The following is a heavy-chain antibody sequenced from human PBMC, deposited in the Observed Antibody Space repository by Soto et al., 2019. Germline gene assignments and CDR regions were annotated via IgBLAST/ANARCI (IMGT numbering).Heavy chain of an antibody. V-gene: IGHV3-30*18. Sequence: PGGSLRLSXAASGFTFSSYGMHWVRQAPGKGLEWVAVISYDGSNKYYADSVKGRFTISRDNSKNTLYLQMNSLRAEDTAVYYCAKVPGYYDSSGYYRYDAFDIWGQGTMVTVSS. CDR2: ISYDGSNK. J-gene: IGHJ3*02. D-gene: IGHD3-22*01. CDR3: AKVPGYYDSSGYYRYDAFDI. CDR1: GFTFSSYG.